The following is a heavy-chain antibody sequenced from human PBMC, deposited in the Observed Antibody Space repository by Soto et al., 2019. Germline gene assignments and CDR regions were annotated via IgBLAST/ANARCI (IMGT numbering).Heavy chain of an antibody. CDR1: MGHTRNPY. CDR2: DLNDGDN. CDR3: AREARGGFSGIFDT. Sequence: SDTLSLTSRYPMGHTRNPYWSWLRQPAGQILDWIGRDLNDGDNEHNPPLTSRATMSVDTSKKQLSMRLSSVTAADSAVYYCAREARGGFSGIFDTWGQGTQVTVS. J-gene: IGHJ4*02. V-gene: IGHV4-4*07. D-gene: IGHD2-15*01.